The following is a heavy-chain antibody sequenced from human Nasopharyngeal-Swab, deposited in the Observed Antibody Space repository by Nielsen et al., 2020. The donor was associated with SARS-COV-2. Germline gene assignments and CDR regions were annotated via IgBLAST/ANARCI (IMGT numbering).Heavy chain of an antibody. CDR2: IYYSGST. V-gene: IGHV4-59*01. J-gene: IGHJ4*02. CDR1: GGSISSYY. Sequence: SETLSLNCTVSGGSISSYYWSWIRQPPGKGLEWIGYIYYSGSTNYNPSLKSRVTISVDTSKNQFSLKLSSVTAADTAVYYCARATSGSYYPFDYWGQGTLVTVSS. CDR3: ARATSGSYYPFDY. D-gene: IGHD1-26*01.